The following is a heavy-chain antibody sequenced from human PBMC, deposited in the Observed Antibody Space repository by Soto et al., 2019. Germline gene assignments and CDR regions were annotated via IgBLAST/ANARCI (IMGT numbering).Heavy chain of an antibody. CDR2: SSAYNGNT. CDR3: ARADVLEYTSRFCLDF. CDR1: GYTFTSYG. D-gene: IGHD6-13*01. J-gene: IGHJ4*02. Sequence: QVQLVQSGAEVKKPGASVKVSCKASGYTFTSYGITWVRRAPGRGLEWLGWSSAYNGNTDYAQKVQDRVTMTTDRSTSTAYMELRSLRSDDTAVYYCARADVLEYTSRFCLDFWGQGTLVTVSS. V-gene: IGHV1-18*01.